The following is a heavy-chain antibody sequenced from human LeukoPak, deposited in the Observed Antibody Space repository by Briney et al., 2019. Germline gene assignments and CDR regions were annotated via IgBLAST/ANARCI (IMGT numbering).Heavy chain of an antibody. J-gene: IGHJ1*01. CDR2: INPNSGGT. Sequence: GSSVKVSCKASGGTFSSYAISWVRQARGQGLEWMGWINPNSGGTNYAQKFQGRVTMTRDTSTSTVYMELSSLRSEDTAVYYCARELAYCGGDCPPGRHAEYFQHWGQGTLVTVSS. CDR1: GGTFSSYA. D-gene: IGHD2-21*02. CDR3: ARELAYCGGDCPPGRHAEYFQH. V-gene: IGHV1-2*02.